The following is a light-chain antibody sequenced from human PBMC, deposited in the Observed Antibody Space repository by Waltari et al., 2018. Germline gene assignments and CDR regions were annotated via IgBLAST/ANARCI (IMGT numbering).Light chain of an antibody. CDR1: QSVSSY. Sequence: EIVLTQSPATLSLSPGERATPSCRASQSVSSYLAWYQQKPGQAPRLRIYDASNRATGIPARFSGRGSGTDFTLTISSLEPEDFAVYYCQRGTFGQGTKVEIK. V-gene: IGKV3-11*01. CDR2: DAS. CDR3: QRGT. J-gene: IGKJ1*01.